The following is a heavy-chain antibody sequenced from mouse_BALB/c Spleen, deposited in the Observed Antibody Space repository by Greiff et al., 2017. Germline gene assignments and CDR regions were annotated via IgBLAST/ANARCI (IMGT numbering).Heavy chain of an antibody. Sequence: QVQLMQSGPELVKPGAFVKLSCTASGFTFTSYDINWVQQRPGQGLEWIGWIYPGDGSTKYNEKFKGKSTMTADKSSSTAYMQLSSLTSENSAVYFCARGEGEYRDAMDYWGQGTSVTVAA. V-gene: IGHV1S56*01. CDR2: IYPGDGST. J-gene: IGHJ4*01. CDR3: ARGEGEYRDAMDY. CDR1: GFTFTSYD. D-gene: IGHD2-14*01.